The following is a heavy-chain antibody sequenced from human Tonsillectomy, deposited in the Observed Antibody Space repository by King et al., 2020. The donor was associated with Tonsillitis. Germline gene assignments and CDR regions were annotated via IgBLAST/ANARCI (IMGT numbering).Heavy chain of an antibody. CDR1: GFTFSSYS. Sequence: VQLVESGGGLVKPGGSLRLSCAASGFTFSSYSMNWVRQAPGKGLEWVSSISSSSSYIYYADSVKGRFTISRDNAKNSLYLQMNSLRAEDTAVYYCARDRRRDYYYYGMDVWGQGTTVTVSS. V-gene: IGHV3-21*01. CDR2: ISSSSSYI. J-gene: IGHJ6*02. CDR3: ARDRRRDYYYYGMDV.